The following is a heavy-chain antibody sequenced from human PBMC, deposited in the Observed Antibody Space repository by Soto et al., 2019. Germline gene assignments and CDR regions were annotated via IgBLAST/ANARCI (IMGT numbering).Heavy chain of an antibody. D-gene: IGHD3-3*01. CDR2: IIPILGIA. J-gene: IGHJ4*02. CDR1: GGTFSSYT. V-gene: IGHV1-69*04. Sequence: ASVKVSFKASGGTFSSYTISWVRQAPGQGLEWMGRIIPILGIANYAQKFQGRVTITADKSTSTAYMELSSLRSEDTAVYYCAREGVETLLDYWGQGTLVTVSS. CDR3: AREGVETLLDY.